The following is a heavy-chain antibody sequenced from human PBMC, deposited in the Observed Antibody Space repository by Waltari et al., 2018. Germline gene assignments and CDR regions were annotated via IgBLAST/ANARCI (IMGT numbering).Heavy chain of an antibody. Sequence: QVQLVESGGGVVQLGRSLTLSCASSGFSFSSCAMPWVRQLPGKGLEWLAIISYDGSNKYDGDSVKGRFTISRDNSQNTLYLHIKDLTAEDTAVYYCAKELEWLLSVPGLDQWGQGTLVTVSS. CDR3: AKELEWLLSVPGLDQ. V-gene: IGHV3-30*18. D-gene: IGHD3-3*01. J-gene: IGHJ4*02. CDR1: GFSFSSCA. CDR2: ISYDGSNK.